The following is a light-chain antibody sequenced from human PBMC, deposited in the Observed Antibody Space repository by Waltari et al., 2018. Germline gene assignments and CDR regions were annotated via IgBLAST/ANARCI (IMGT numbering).Light chain of an antibody. V-gene: IGLV4-69*01. J-gene: IGLJ3*02. Sequence: QLALTQSPSASASLGTSVKLPSTLDSGHITNVVAWHQQHPERGPRYLMKITSDGSHRKGDEIPDRFSGSSSGAERYLTISSVQSDDEADYYCQTGGHGTWVFGGGTKLTVL. CDR2: ITSDGSH. CDR3: QTGGHGTWV. CDR1: SGHITNV.